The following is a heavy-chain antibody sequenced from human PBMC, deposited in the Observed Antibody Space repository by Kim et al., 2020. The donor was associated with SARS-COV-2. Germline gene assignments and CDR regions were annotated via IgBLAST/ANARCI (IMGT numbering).Heavy chain of an antibody. CDR1: GFTFSSYE. V-gene: IGHV3-48*03. Sequence: GGSLRLSCAASGFTFSSYEMNWVRQAPGKGLELVSYISSSGSTIYYADSVKGRFTISRDNAKNSLYLQMNSLRAEDTAVYYCARNLGNHCSGGSCQRGYYYYGMDVWGQGTTVTVSS. CDR2: ISSSGSTI. D-gene: IGHD2-15*01. CDR3: ARNLGNHCSGGSCQRGYYYYGMDV. J-gene: IGHJ6*02.